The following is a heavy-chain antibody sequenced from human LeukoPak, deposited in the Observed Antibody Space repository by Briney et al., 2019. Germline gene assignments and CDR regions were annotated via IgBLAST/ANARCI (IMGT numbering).Heavy chain of an antibody. V-gene: IGHV3-7*03. CDR1: GFTFSSNW. J-gene: IGHJ6*02. CDR3: ARDRGTSFLAAYYYYGMDV. CDR2: IKQDGSEK. Sequence: PGGSLRLSCAASGFTFSSNWMSWVRQAPGKGLEWVANIKQDGSEKYYVDSVKGRFTISRDNAKNSLYLQMNSLRAEDTAVYYCARDRGTSFLAAYYYYGMDVWGQGTTVTVSS. D-gene: IGHD2-2*01.